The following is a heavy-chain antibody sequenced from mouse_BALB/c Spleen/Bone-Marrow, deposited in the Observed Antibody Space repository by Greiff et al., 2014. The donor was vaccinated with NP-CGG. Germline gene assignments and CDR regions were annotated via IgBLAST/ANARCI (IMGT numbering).Heavy chain of an antibody. D-gene: IGHD2-2*01. CDR2: INPDSSTI. V-gene: IGHV4-1*02. CDR1: GFDFSRYW. CDR3: ALLGYYGYFYV. J-gene: IGHJ1*01. Sequence: VQLKQSGGGLVQPGGSLKLSCAASGFDFSRYWMSWVRQAPGKGLEWIGEINPDSSTINYTPSLKGKFIISRDNAKNTLYLQMSQVRSEDTALYYCALLGYYGYFYVWGAGTTVTVSS.